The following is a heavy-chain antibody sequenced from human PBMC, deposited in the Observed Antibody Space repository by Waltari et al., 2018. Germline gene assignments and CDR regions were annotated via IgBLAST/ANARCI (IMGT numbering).Heavy chain of an antibody. CDR2: IWYDGSNK. V-gene: IGHV3-33*01. Sequence: QVQLVESGGGVVQPGRSLRLSCAASGFTFSSYGMHWGRQAPGKGREWVAVIWYDGSNKYEADSVKGRFTISRDNSKNTLYLQMNSLRAEDTAVYYCARDSMVNFDYWGQGTLVTVSS. CDR3: ARDSMVNFDY. J-gene: IGHJ4*02. D-gene: IGHD3-10*01. CDR1: GFTFSSYG.